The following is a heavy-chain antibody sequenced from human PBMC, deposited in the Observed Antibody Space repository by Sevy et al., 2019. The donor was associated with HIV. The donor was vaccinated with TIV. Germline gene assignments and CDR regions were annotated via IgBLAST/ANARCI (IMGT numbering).Heavy chain of an antibody. Sequence: GGSLRLSCTASGFTFTDYVMNWVRQAPGRGLEWVLSIGGSGGSTHYADPVKGRFTISRDNSKNTLYLQMNSLRAEDTAVYYCATDRISDWFFDSWGQGTLVTVSS. D-gene: IGHD3-9*01. CDR1: GFTFTDYV. J-gene: IGHJ4*02. V-gene: IGHV3-23*01. CDR2: IGGSGGST. CDR3: ATDRISDWFFDS.